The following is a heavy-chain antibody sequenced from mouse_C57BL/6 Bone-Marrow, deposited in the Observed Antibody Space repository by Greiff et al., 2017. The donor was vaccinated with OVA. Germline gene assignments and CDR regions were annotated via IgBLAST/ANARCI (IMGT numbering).Heavy chain of an antibody. V-gene: IGHV10-1*01. CDR2: IRSKSNNYAT. CDR3: VRHRGSSPYYYAMDY. J-gene: IGHJ4*01. D-gene: IGHD1-1*01. Sequence: EVKVVESGGGLVQPKGSLKLSFAASGFSFNTYAMNWFRRVPGKGLAWVARIRSKSNNYATYYADSVKDRFTISRDDSESMLYLKMNNLKTEDTAMYYCVRHRGSSPYYYAMDYWGQGTSVTVSS. CDR1: GFSFNTYA.